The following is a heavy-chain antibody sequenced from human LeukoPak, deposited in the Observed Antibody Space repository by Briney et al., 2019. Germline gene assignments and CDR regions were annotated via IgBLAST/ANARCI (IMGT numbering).Heavy chain of an antibody. CDR1: GYTFTSYG. J-gene: IGHJ4*02. CDR2: ISAYNGNT. V-gene: IGHV1-18*04. Sequence: ASVKVSCKASGYTFTSYGISWVRQAPGQGLEWMGWISAYNGNTNYAQKLQGRVTMTTDTSTSTAYMELRSLRSDDTAVYYCARDVVTMVRGPPAPFDYWGQGTLVTVSS. D-gene: IGHD3-10*01. CDR3: ARDVVTMVRGPPAPFDY.